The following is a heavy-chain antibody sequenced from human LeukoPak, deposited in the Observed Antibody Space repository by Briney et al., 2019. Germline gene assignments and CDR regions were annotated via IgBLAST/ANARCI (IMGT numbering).Heavy chain of an antibody. Sequence: ASVKVSCKASGYTFTSYGISWVREAPGQGLEWMGWISAYNGNTNYAQKLQGRVTMTTDTSTSTAYMELRSLRSDDTAVYYCARSKRGNRLYYYYYMDVWGKGTTVTVSS. CDR2: ISAYNGNT. CDR3: ARSKRGNRLYYYYYMDV. J-gene: IGHJ6*03. D-gene: IGHD1/OR15-1a*01. CDR1: GYTFTSYG. V-gene: IGHV1-18*01.